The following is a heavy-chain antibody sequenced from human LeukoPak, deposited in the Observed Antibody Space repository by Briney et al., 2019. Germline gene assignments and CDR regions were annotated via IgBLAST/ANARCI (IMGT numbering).Heavy chain of an antibody. Sequence: GGSLRLSCAASGFTFSSYSMHWVRQAPGKGLEWVAVISYDGSNKYYADSVKGRFTISRDNSKNTLYLQMNSLRAEDTAVYYCAKDTSQVVIRPDAFDIWGQGTMVTVSS. V-gene: IGHV3-30*18. D-gene: IGHD3-3*01. J-gene: IGHJ3*02. CDR1: GFTFSSYS. CDR2: ISYDGSNK. CDR3: AKDTSQVVIRPDAFDI.